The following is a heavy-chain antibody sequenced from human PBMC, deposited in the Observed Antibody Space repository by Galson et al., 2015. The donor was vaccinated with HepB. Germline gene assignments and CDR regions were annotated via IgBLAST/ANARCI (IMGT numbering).Heavy chain of an antibody. Sequence: TLSLTCTVSGVSINSGGYHWNWIRQHPGIGLEWLGYRSSTRSNSNPSLRGRLTISLDTSKNQFSLKLSSVTAAVTAVYYCALSATYGAGNFGWFAPWGQGSLVTVSS. D-gene: IGHD3-10*01. V-gene: IGHV4-31*03. J-gene: IGHJ5*02. CDR3: ALSATYGAGNFGWFAP. CDR2: RSSTRS. CDR1: GVSINSGGYH.